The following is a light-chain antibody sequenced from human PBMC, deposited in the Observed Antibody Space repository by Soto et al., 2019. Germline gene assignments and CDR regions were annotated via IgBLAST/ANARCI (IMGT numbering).Light chain of an antibody. CDR3: QHYNSYSEA. CDR2: KAS. CDR1: QTISSW. V-gene: IGKV1-5*03. J-gene: IGKJ1*01. Sequence: DIQMTQSPSTLFGSLGDRVTLTCRASQTISSWLAWYQQKPGKAPKLLIYKASTLKSGVPSRFSGSGSGTEFTLTISSLQPDDFATYYCQHYNSYSEAFGQGTKVDI.